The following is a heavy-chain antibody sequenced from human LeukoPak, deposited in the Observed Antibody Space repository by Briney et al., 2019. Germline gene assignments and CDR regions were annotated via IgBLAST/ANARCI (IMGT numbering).Heavy chain of an antibody. Sequence: SGTLSLTCAVYGGSFSGYYWSWIRQPPGKGLEWIGEINHSGSTNYNPSLKSRVTISVDTSKNQFSLKLSSVTAADTAVYYCARGGCSSTSCYPYYYYYGMDVWGQGTTVTVSS. CDR3: ARGGCSSTSCYPYYYYYGMDV. J-gene: IGHJ6*02. D-gene: IGHD2-2*01. V-gene: IGHV4-34*01. CDR2: INHSGST. CDR1: GGSFSGYY.